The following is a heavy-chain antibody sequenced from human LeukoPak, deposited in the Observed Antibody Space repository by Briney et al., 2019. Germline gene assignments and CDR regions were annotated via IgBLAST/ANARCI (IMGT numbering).Heavy chain of an antibody. V-gene: IGHV1-2*06. D-gene: IGHD3-22*01. CDR3: ARNWWVNYYDSSGYHH. Sequence: ASVKVSCKASGYTFTSYYMHWVRQAPGQGLEWMGRINPNSGGTNYAQKFQGRVTMTRDTSISTAYMELSRLRSDDTAVYYCARNWWVNYYDSSGYHHWGQGTLVTVSS. J-gene: IGHJ4*02. CDR1: GYTFTSYY. CDR2: INPNSGGT.